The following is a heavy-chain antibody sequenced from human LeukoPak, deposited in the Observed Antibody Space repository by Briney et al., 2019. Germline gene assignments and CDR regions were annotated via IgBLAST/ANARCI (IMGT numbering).Heavy chain of an antibody. V-gene: IGHV3-23*01. Sequence: GGSLRLSCAASGFTFSSYAMSWVRQAPGKGLEWVSAISGSDGSTYYADSVKGRFTISRDNSKNTLYLQMNSLRAEDTAVYYCAKDVYYDFWSGYSDYWGQGTLVTVSS. D-gene: IGHD3-3*01. J-gene: IGHJ4*02. CDR3: AKDVYYDFWSGYSDY. CDR2: ISGSDGST. CDR1: GFTFSSYA.